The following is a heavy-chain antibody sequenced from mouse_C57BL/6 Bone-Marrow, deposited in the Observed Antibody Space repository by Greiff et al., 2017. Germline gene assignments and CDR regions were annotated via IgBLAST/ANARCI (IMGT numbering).Heavy chain of an antibody. J-gene: IGHJ2*01. D-gene: IGHD2-2*01. CDR3: ARGGLRRRRRVVWDY. V-gene: IGHV1-50*01. CDR2: IDPSDSYT. CDR1: GYTFTSYW. Sequence: VKLQQPGAELVKPGASVKLSCKASGYTFTSYWMQWVKQRPGQGLEWIGEIDPSDSYTNYNQKFKGKATLTVDTSSSTAYMQLSSLTSEDSAVYYCARGGLRRRRRVVWDYWGQGTTLTVSS.